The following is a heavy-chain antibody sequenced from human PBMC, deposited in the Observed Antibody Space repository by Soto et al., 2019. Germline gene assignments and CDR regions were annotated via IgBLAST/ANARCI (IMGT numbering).Heavy chain of an antibody. CDR3: AHVYGGYDNFDY. CDR2: IYWDDDK. J-gene: IGHJ4*02. CDR1: GFSLSSSGVG. D-gene: IGHD5-12*01. Sequence: FGATLVNPTQTLTLTCTFSGFSLSSSGVGVGWIRQPPGKALEWLALIYWDDDKRYSPSLKSRLTITKDTSKNQVVLTMTNMDPVDTATYYCAHVYGGYDNFDYWGQGTPVTVSS. V-gene: IGHV2-5*02.